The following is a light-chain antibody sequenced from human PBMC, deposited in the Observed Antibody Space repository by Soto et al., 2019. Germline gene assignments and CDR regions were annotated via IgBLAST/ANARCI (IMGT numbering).Light chain of an antibody. CDR1: SSDVGGYNF. V-gene: IGLV2-8*01. CDR3: SSHAGSNNPFV. Sequence: QSALTQPPSASGSPGQSVTISCTGTSSDVGGYNFVSWYQQHPGKAPKLMIYDVNKRPSGVPDRFSGSKSANTASLTVSGLQAEDEADYYFSSHAGSNNPFVFGTGTKLTVL. J-gene: IGLJ1*01. CDR2: DVN.